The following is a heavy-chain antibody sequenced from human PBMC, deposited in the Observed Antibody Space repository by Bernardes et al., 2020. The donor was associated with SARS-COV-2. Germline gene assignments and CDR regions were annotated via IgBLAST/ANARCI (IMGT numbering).Heavy chain of an antibody. CDR2: IDPSDSYT. CDR3: ARHSGSALYYGSASLGY. Sequence: PLTFSCKGSGYSFTSYWISWVRQMPGTGLEWMGRIDPSDSYTNYSPSFQGHVTISADKSISTAYLQWSSLKASDTAMYYCARHSGSALYYGSASLGYWGQGTLVTVSS. CDR1: GYSFTSYW. D-gene: IGHD3-10*01. J-gene: IGHJ4*02. V-gene: IGHV5-10-1*01.